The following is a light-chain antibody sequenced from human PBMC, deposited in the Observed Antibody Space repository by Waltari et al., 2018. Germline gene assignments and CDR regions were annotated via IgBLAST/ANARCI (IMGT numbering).Light chain of an antibody. J-gene: IGLJ1*01. CDR1: NIVSKT. CDR2: HDN. Sequence: SYVLVQPPSVSVAPGQTARVPCGGNNIVSKTVPWYQQRPGQAPVLVVYHDNDRPSGIPERFSGSNSENTATLTITRVEAGDEADYYCQVWDDSSDDFVFGLGTKVTVL. V-gene: IGLV3-21*02. CDR3: QVWDDSSDDFV.